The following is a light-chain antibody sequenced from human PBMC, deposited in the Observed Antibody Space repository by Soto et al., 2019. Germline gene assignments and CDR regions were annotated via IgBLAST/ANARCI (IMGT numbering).Light chain of an antibody. J-gene: IGLJ3*02. Sequence: QSALTQPDSVSGSPGQSITISCTGTSSDVGGYNYVSWYQQHPGKAPKLMIYEISNRPSGVSNLFSGSKSGITASLTISGLRAEDEADYFCSLYSSSSTLVFGGGTKLTV. CDR3: SLYSSSSTLV. V-gene: IGLV2-14*01. CDR1: SSDVGGYNY. CDR2: EIS.